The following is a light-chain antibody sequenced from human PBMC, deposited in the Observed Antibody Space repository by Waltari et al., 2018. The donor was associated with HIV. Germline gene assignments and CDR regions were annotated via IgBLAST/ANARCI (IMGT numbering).Light chain of an antibody. CDR3: CSYAGSYTYV. J-gene: IGLJ1*01. Sequence: QSALTQPRSVSGSPGQSVTISCTGTSSEVGSYNYVSWYQQHPGKAPKLMIYDVTQRPAGVPDRVSGSKSGNTASLTISGLQAEDEADYYCCSYAGSYTYVFGTGTKVTVL. V-gene: IGLV2-11*01. CDR2: DVT. CDR1: SSEVGSYNY.